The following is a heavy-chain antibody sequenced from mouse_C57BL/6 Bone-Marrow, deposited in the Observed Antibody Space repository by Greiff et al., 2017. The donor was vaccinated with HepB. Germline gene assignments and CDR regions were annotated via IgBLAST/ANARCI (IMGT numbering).Heavy chain of an antibody. CDR2: INPNYGTT. D-gene: IGHD1-1*01. CDR3: AREGVITTVVAYYFDY. CDR1: GYSFTDYN. J-gene: IGHJ2*01. V-gene: IGHV1-39*01. Sequence: VESGASVKISCKASGYSFTDYNMNWVKQSNGKSLEWIGVINPNYGTTSYNQKFKGKATLTVDQSSSTAYMQLNSLTSEDSAVYYCAREGVITTVVAYYFDYWGQGTTLTVSS.